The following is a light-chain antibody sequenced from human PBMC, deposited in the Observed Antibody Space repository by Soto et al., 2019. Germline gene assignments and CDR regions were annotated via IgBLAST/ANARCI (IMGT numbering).Light chain of an antibody. CDR1: QSVSSN. V-gene: IGKV3-15*01. Sequence: EIVMTQSPATLSVSPGERATVSCRASQSVSSNLAWYQQKPGQAPRLLIYGASTRATGIPARFSGSGSGTEFTLTISSLQSEDFAIYYCQRYNNWPRTFGQGTKVEIQ. J-gene: IGKJ1*01. CDR2: GAS. CDR3: QRYNNWPRT.